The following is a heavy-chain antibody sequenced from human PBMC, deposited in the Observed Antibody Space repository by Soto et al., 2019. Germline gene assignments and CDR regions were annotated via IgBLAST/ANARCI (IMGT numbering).Heavy chain of an antibody. CDR2: ISSSSSYI. V-gene: IGHV3-21*01. Sequence: GGSLRLSCAASGFTFSSYSMNWVRQAPGKGLEWVSSISSSSSYIYYADSVKGRFTISRDNAKNSLYLQMNSLRAEDTAVYYCARGLRWGYAVLTGFYTDYWGQGTLVTVSS. CDR3: ARGLRWGYAVLTGFYTDY. D-gene: IGHD3-9*01. J-gene: IGHJ4*02. CDR1: GFTFSSYS.